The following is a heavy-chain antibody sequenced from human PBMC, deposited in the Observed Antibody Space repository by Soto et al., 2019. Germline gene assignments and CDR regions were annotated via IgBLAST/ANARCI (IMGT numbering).Heavy chain of an antibody. CDR3: ARSAIHGSEVNTWFDP. D-gene: IGHD2-15*01. V-gene: IGHV4-59*01. J-gene: IGHJ5*02. CDR1: GDSITGSH. Sequence: QVHLQESGPGLVKASETLSLPCTVSGDSITGSHWNWIRQPLGKPLEWIGYIYYRGSTNYNPSLTSRLTLSFDTSKHPSILRLNSLPAALPAGYYCARSAIHGSEVNTWFDPWGQGILATVS. CDR2: IYYRGST.